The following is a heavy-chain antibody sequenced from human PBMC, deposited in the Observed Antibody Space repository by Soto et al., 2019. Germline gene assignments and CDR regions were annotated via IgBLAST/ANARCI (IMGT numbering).Heavy chain of an antibody. J-gene: IGHJ4*02. CDR2: IYYSGST. D-gene: IGHD6-6*01. V-gene: IGHV4-59*01. Sequence: SETLSLTCTVSGGSISSYYWSWIRQPPGKGLEWIEYIYYSGSTNYNPSLKSRVTISVDTSKNQFSLKLSSVTAADTAVYYCARDSDSSSYDYWGQGTLVTVSS. CDR1: GGSISSYY. CDR3: ARDSDSSSYDY.